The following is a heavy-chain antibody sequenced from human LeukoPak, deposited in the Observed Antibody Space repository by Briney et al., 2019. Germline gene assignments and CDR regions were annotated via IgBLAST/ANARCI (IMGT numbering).Heavy chain of an antibody. CDR1: GGSISSSSYY. Sequence: PSETLSLTCTVSGGSISSSSYYWGWIRQPPGKGLEWIGSIYYSGSTYYNPSLKSRVTISVDTSKNQFSLKLSSVTAADTAVYYCARVSWSDSRRHNWFDPWGQGTLVTVSS. CDR2: IYYSGST. D-gene: IGHD3-22*01. CDR3: ARVSWSDSRRHNWFDP. V-gene: IGHV4-39*07. J-gene: IGHJ5*02.